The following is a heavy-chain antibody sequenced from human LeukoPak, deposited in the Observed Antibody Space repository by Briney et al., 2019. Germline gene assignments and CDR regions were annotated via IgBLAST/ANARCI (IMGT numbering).Heavy chain of an antibody. V-gene: IGHV4-4*09. Sequence: SETLSLTCTVPGGSISSYYWSWLRQPPGKGLEWFGYIYTSWSTNYNPSLKSPVTISVDTSKRQFSLKQSSVTAADTAVYYCARQPHDRKRTFDIWGQGTMVTVSS. D-gene: IGHD1-14*01. CDR2: IYTSWST. CDR3: ARQPHDRKRTFDI. J-gene: IGHJ3*02. CDR1: GGSISSYY.